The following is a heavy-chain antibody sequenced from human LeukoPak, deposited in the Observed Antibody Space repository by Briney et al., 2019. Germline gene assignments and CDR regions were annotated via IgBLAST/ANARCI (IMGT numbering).Heavy chain of an antibody. Sequence: LETLSLTCTVSGGSISTSDFSWAWIRQPPGKGLEWIGNIYSSGTTYYNPSLKSRVTISVDTSKNQFSLKLSSVTAADTAVYYCARLGGTMVRGGLGNWFDPWGQGTLVTVSS. J-gene: IGHJ5*02. D-gene: IGHD3-10*01. CDR3: ARLGGTMVRGGLGNWFDP. CDR2: IYSSGTT. CDR1: GGSISTSDFS. V-gene: IGHV4-39*01.